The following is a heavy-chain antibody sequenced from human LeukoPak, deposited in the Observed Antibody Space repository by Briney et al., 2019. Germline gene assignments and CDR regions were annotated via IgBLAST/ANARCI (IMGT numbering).Heavy chain of an antibody. CDR1: GFTFSSYA. Sequence: GGSLRLSCAASGFTFSSYAMHWVRQAPGKGLEWVAVISYDGSNKYYADSVKGRFTISRDNSKNTLYLQMNSLKTEDTAVYYCTTESLRFLEWSQEHDYWGQGTLVTVSS. J-gene: IGHJ4*02. CDR3: TTESLRFLEWSQEHDY. D-gene: IGHD3-3*01. V-gene: IGHV3-30-3*01. CDR2: ISYDGSNK.